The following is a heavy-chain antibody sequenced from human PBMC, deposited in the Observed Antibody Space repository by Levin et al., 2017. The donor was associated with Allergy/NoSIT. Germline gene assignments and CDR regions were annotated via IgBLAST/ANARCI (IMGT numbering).Heavy chain of an antibody. CDR3: ARMRAYDFWSGYYSQRSPSSFDY. CDR2: IKQDGSEK. D-gene: IGHD3-3*01. V-gene: IGHV3-7*01. CDR1: GFTFSSYW. J-gene: IGHJ4*02. Sequence: SCAASGFTFSSYWMSWVRQAPGKGLEWVANIKQDGSEKYYVDSVKGRFTISRDNAKNSLYLQMNSLRAEDTAVYYCARMRAYDFWSGYYSQRSPSSFDYWGQGTLVTVSS.